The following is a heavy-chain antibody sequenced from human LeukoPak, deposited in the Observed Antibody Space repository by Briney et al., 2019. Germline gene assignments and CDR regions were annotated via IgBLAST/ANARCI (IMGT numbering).Heavy chain of an antibody. D-gene: IGHD5-18*01. CDR1: GFTFSSYA. CDR3: AREDGYSYGWAY. CDR2: ISGSGGST. J-gene: IGHJ4*02. Sequence: GGSLRLSCAASGFTFSSYAMSWVRQFPGKGLEWVSAISGSGGSTYYADSVKGRFTISRDNSKNTLHLQMNSLRAEDTAVYYCAREDGYSYGWAYWGQGTLVTVSS. V-gene: IGHV3-23*01.